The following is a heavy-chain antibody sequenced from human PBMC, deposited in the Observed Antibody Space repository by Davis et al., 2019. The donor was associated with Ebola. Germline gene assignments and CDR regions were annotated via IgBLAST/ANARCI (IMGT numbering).Heavy chain of an antibody. Sequence: MPSETLSLTCAVYGGTFRGYYWSWIRQPPGKGLEWIGEINHSGSTNYNPSLKSRVTISVDTSKNQFSLKLSSVTAADTAVYYCARGRIRVPPGMDVWGQGTTVTVSS. J-gene: IGHJ6*02. CDR1: GGTFRGYY. V-gene: IGHV4-34*01. CDR3: ARGRIRVPPGMDV. CDR2: INHSGST.